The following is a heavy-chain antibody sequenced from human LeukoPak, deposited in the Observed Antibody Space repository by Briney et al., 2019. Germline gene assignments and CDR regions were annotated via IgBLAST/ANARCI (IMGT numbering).Heavy chain of an antibody. CDR3: ARHRDDYTGYDS. Sequence: GGSLRLSCAASGVTFSIYAMSWVRQAPGKGLEWVSGISGSGGSTYYADSVKGRISISRDNFKNTLYLQMNSLRAEDTAVYYCARHRDDYTGYDSWGQGTLVTVSS. V-gene: IGHV3-23*01. D-gene: IGHD4-4*01. CDR1: GVTFSIYA. CDR2: ISGSGGST. J-gene: IGHJ4*02.